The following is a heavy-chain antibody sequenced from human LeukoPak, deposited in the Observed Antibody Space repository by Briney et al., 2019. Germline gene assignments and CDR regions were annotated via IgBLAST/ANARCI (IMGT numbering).Heavy chain of an antibody. D-gene: IGHD6-19*01. CDR2: ISYDGSNK. CDR1: GFTFSSYA. CDR3: AKDLIAVAGIVGY. J-gene: IGHJ4*02. Sequence: GGSLRLSCAASGFTFSSYAMHWVRQAPGKGLEWVAVISYDGSNKYYADSVKGRFTISRDNSKNTLYLQMNSLRAEDTAVYYCAKDLIAVAGIVGYWGQGTLVTVSS. V-gene: IGHV3-30*04.